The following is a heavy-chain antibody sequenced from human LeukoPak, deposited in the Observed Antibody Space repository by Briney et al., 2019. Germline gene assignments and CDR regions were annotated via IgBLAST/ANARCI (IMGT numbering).Heavy chain of an antibody. CDR1: GDSISRYY. V-gene: IGHV4-59*01. J-gene: IGHJ6*02. CDR2: IYYSGST. Sequence: NPSETLSLTCTVSGDSISRYYWSWIRQPPGKGLEWIGYIYYSGSTNYNPSLKSRVTISKDMSKNQFSLKLSSMTAADTAVYYCARDKVTSGGMDVWGQGTTVTVSS. CDR3: ARDKVTSGGMDV. D-gene: IGHD1-14*01.